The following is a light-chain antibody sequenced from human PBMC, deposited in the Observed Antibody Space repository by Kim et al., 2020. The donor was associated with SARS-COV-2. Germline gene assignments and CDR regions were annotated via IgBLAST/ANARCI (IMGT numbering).Light chain of an antibody. J-gene: IGLJ3*02. CDR3: SSRDSSGDRMV. Sequence: SSELTQDPAVSVALGETVRIKCQGDSLRLYYASWYQKKSGQAPLLVIYDRDKRPSGITDRFSGSTAGNTASLTITGAQAEDEAAYYCSSRDSSGDRMVFG. V-gene: IGLV3-19*01. CDR1: SLRLYY. CDR2: DRD.